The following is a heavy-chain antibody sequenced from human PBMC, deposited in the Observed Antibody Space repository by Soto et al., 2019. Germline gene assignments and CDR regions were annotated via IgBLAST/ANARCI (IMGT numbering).Heavy chain of an antibody. CDR2: ITADGGGT. V-gene: IGHV3-23*01. CDR1: GFTFRSYI. Sequence: GSLRLSCTASGFTFRSYIMNWVRQAPGKGLEWISTITADGGGTFYADSVKGRFTITRDNSKDTLYLQMDNLRAEDTALYYCTRDRGGSGWPELDCWGQGTQVTVPS. CDR3: TRDRGGSGWPELDC. D-gene: IGHD6-19*01. J-gene: IGHJ4*02.